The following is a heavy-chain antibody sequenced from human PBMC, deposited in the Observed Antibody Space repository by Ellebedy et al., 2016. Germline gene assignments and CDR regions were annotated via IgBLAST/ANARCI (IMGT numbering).Heavy chain of an antibody. CDR3: ATEKEAFDI. CDR2: IIPILGIA. J-gene: IGHJ3*02. V-gene: IGHV1-69*10. CDR1: GGTFSTYG. Sequence: ASVQVSCKASGGTFSTYGISWVRQAPGQGLEWMGGIIPILGIANYAQRFQGRVTITADKSTSTAYMEFNSLRSDDTALYYCATEKEAFDIWGQGTLVTVSS.